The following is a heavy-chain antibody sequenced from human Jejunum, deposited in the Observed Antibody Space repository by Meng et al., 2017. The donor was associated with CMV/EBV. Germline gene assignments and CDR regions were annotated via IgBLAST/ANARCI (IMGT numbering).Heavy chain of an antibody. J-gene: IGHJ4*02. CDR1: SHW. CDR2: IKQDGSEK. Sequence: SHWMSWVRQAPVKGLEWLANIKQDGSEKYYVDSVKGRFTISRDSAKNSLYLQMNSLRAEDTAVYYCARGFWDIVVVPASKSTWDYWGQGTLVTVSS. D-gene: IGHD2-2*01. V-gene: IGHV3-7*01. CDR3: ARGFWDIVVVPASKSTWDY.